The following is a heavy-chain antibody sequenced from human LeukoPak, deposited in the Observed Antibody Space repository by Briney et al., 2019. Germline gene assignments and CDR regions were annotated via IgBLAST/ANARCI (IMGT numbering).Heavy chain of an antibody. Sequence: GGSLRLSCAASGFTVSSDYMSWVRQAPGKGLEWVSVIYSDGNTYYADSVKGRSTISRDNSKNTVYLQMNSLRDEDTAVYYCARAAWDYWGQGTLVTVSS. CDR2: IYSDGNT. CDR3: ARAAWDY. D-gene: IGHD6-25*01. J-gene: IGHJ4*02. CDR1: GFTVSSDY. V-gene: IGHV3-66*01.